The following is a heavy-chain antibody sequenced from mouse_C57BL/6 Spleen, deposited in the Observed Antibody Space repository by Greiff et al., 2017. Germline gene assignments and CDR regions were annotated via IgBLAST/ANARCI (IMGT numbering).Heavy chain of an antibody. Sequence: EVKLQESGAELVRPGASVKLSCTASGFNIKDDYMHWVKQRPEQGLEWIGWIDPENGDTEYASKFHGKATITADPSSNTAYLQLSSLTSEDTAVYYCTTDGSSPPFAYWGQGTLVTVSA. D-gene: IGHD1-1*01. J-gene: IGHJ3*01. CDR1: GFNIKDDY. CDR2: IDPENGDT. V-gene: IGHV14-4*01. CDR3: TTDGSSPPFAY.